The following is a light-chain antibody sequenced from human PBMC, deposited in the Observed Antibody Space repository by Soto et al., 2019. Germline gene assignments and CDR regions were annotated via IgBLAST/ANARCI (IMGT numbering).Light chain of an antibody. CDR2: SAS. Sequence: DIVMTQSPNSLAVSLGERATINCKSSQSLLSSSNNKNYLAWFQQKPGQAPKLLISSASNRYSGVPDRFSGSGSVTDFTLTISSLQAEDVAVYYCQQYYGSPITFGPGTKLEIK. CDR3: QQYYGSPIT. CDR1: QSLLSSSNNKNY. J-gene: IGKJ3*01. V-gene: IGKV4-1*01.